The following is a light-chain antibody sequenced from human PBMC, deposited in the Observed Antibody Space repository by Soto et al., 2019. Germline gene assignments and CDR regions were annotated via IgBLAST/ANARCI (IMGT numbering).Light chain of an antibody. CDR3: SSYAGSSNV. J-gene: IGLJ1*01. CDR1: SSDVGGYNY. Sequence: QSALTQPLSASGSPGQSVAIYCTGTSSDVGGYNYVSWYQQHPGKAPKLMIYEVNKRPSGVPDRFSGSKSGNTASLTVSGLQAEDEADYYCSSYAGSSNVFGTGTKVTVL. CDR2: EVN. V-gene: IGLV2-8*01.